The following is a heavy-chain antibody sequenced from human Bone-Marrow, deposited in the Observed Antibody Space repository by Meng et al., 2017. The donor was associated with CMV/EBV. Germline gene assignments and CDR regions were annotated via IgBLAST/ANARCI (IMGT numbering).Heavy chain of an antibody. CDR1: GGTFSSYA. J-gene: IGHJ3*02. Sequence: GGSLRLSCKASGGTFSSYAISWVRQAPGQGLEWMGGIIPIFGTANYAQKFQGRVTITTDESTSTAYMELTSLRSEDTAVYYCARAHWVRGVIISDAFDIWGQGTMVTVSS. CDR3: ARAHWVRGVIISDAFDI. V-gene: IGHV1-69*05. D-gene: IGHD3-10*01. CDR2: IIPIFGTA.